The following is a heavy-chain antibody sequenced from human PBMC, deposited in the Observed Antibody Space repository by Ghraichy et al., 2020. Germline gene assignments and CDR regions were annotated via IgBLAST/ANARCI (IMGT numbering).Heavy chain of an antibody. V-gene: IGHV3-30*18. CDR3: VKKVLMGAAVYGMDV. D-gene: IGHD1-26*01. J-gene: IGHJ6*02. Sequence: GGSLRLSCAVSGFTFTSFGMHWVRQAPGKGLEWVAVISDDGDVKFYAESVKGRFIISRDDSKNTLYLQMSSLRADDTAVYYCVKKVLMGAAVYGMDVWGQGTAVIVSS. CDR1: GFTFTSFG. CDR2: ISDDGDVK.